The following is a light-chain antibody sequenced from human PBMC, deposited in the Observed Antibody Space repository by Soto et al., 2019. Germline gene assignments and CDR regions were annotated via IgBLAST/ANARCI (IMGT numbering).Light chain of an antibody. J-gene: IGKJ2*01. CDR3: QQSYSTPYT. Sequence: DFQMTQSPSSLSASVGDRVTITCRASQSINSYLNWYQQKPGKAPKLLIYAASSLQSGVPSRFSGCGSGTDFTLTISSLQPEDFATYYCQQSYSTPYTFGQGTKLEIK. CDR1: QSINSY. CDR2: AAS. V-gene: IGKV1-39*01.